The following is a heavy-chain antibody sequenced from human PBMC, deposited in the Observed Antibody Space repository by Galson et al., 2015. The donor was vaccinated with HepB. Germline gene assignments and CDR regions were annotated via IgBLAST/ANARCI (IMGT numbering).Heavy chain of an antibody. Sequence: SLRLSCAASGLTFRSYAMNWVRQAPGKGLEWVSGISGRGTDTYYADSVKGRFTISRDNSKNTLYLQMNSLRAADTAIYYCAKDNSQYANYDKDYWGQGTLVTVSP. CDR3: AKDNSQYANYDKDY. V-gene: IGHV3-23*01. CDR2: ISGRGTDT. D-gene: IGHD4/OR15-4a*01. CDR1: GLTFRSYA. J-gene: IGHJ4*02.